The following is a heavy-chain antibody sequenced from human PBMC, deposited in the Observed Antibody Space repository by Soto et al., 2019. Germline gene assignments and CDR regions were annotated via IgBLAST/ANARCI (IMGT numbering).Heavy chain of an antibody. CDR3: ARHQQWLRDYYYGMDV. Sequence: PSETLSLTCTVSGGSIGSSSYYWGWIRQPPGKGLEWIGSIYYSGSTYYNPSLKSRVTISVDTSKNQFSLKLSSVTAADTAVYYCARHQQWLRDYYYGMDVWGQGTTVTVSS. D-gene: IGHD6-19*01. CDR1: GGSIGSSSYY. J-gene: IGHJ6*02. CDR2: IYYSGST. V-gene: IGHV4-39*01.